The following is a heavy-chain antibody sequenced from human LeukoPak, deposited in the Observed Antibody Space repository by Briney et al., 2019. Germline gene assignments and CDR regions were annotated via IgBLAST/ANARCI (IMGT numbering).Heavy chain of an antibody. CDR1: GFTLSNYW. CDR3: ARGGGSSSPASRYFDL. J-gene: IGHJ2*01. Sequence: PGGSLRLSCAASGFTLSNYWMHWVRQAPGKGLVWVSRINSDGSSTTYADSVKGRFTFSRDDAKNTLYLQMSSLRAEDTAVYYCARGGGSSSPASRYFDLWGRGTLVTVSS. D-gene: IGHD6-6*01. V-gene: IGHV3-74*01. CDR2: INSDGSST.